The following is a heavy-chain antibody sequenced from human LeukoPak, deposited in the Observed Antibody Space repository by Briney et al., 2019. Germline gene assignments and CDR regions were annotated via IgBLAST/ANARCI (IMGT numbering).Heavy chain of an antibody. Sequence: SETLSLTCTVSGGSISSSSYYWGWIRQPPGKGLEWIGSIYYSGSTYYNPSLKSRVTISVDTSKNQFSLKLSSVTAADTAVYYCASSSSRITPIAAAGTFYPTQYWYFDLWGRGTLVTVSS. CDR3: ASSSSRITPIAAAGTFYPTQYWYFDL. V-gene: IGHV4-39*07. D-gene: IGHD6-13*01. J-gene: IGHJ2*01. CDR2: IYYSGST. CDR1: GGSISSSSYY.